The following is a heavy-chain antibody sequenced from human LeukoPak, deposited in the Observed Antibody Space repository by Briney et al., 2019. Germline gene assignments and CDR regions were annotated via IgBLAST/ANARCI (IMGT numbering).Heavy chain of an antibody. CDR3: ARAAYGSGSYPPSLYYFDY. CDR2: IYPGESDT. J-gene: IGHJ4*02. Sequence: GESLKISCKGSGYSFTSYWIGWVRQMPGKGLEWMGIIYPGESDTIYSPSFQGQVTISADKYISTAYMQGSSLKASDTAMYYCARAAYGSGSYPPSLYYFDYWGQGTLVTVSS. V-gene: IGHV5-51*03. D-gene: IGHD3-10*01. CDR1: GYSFTSYW.